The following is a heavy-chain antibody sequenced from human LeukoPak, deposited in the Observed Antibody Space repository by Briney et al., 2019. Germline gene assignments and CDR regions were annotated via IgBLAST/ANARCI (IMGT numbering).Heavy chain of an antibody. V-gene: IGHV1-18*01. J-gene: IGHJ6*03. CDR2: ISTYNVNT. CDR1: GYTFTSYG. D-gene: IGHD2-2*02. Sequence: ASVKVSCKASGYTFTSYGISWVRQAPGQGLEWMGWISTYNVNTNYAQKLQGRVTMTTDTSTSTAYMELRSLRSDDTAVYYCARGRYCSSTSCYKVYYYYMDVWGKGTTVTVSS. CDR3: ARGRYCSSTSCYKVYYYYMDV.